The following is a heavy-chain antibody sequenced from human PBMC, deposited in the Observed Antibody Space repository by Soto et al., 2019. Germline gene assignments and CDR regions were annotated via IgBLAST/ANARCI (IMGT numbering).Heavy chain of an antibody. Sequence: QVQLVESGGGVVQPGRSLRLSCAASGFTFSSYGMHWVRQAPGKGLEWVAVISYDGSNNYYGDSVKGRFTISRDDSKNTLYLQMNSLRPEDTAVYHCARDGQWELLSWYFDYWGQGTLVTVSS. CDR1: GFTFSSYG. V-gene: IGHV3-30*03. D-gene: IGHD1-26*01. CDR3: ARDGQWELLSWYFDY. CDR2: ISYDGSNN. J-gene: IGHJ4*02.